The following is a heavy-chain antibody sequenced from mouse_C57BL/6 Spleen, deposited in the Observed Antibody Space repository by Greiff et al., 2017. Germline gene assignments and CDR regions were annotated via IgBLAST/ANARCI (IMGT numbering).Heavy chain of an antibody. CDR3: ARSGPIQRCAY. V-gene: IGHV1-42*01. CDR2: INPSTGGT. D-gene: IGHD6-5*01. J-gene: IGHJ3*01. CDR1: GYSFTGYY. Sequence: VQLQQSGPELVKPGASVKISCKASGYSFTGYYMNWVKQSPEKSLEWIGEINPSTGGTTYNQKFKAKATLTVDKSSSTAYMQLKSLTSEDSAVYYCARSGPIQRCAYWGQGTLVTVSA.